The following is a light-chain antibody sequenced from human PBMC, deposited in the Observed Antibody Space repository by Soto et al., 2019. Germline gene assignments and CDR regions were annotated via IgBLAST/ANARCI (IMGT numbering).Light chain of an antibody. J-gene: IGLJ3*02. CDR3: SSYTSSSTLA. V-gene: IGLV2-14*01. CDR2: EVS. CDR1: SSDVGGYNY. Sequence: QSALTQPASVSGSPGQSITISCTGTSSDVGGYNYVSWYQQHQGKAPKLMIYEVSNWPSGVSNRFSGSKSGNTASLTISGLQAEDEADYYCSSYTSSSTLAFGGGTKLTVL.